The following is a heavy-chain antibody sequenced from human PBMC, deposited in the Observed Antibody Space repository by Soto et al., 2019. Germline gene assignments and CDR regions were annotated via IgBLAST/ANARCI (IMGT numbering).Heavy chain of an antibody. V-gene: IGHV1-46*01. J-gene: IGHJ4*02. Sequence: ASVKVSCKASGYTFTRYGISWVRQAPGQGLEWMGGINPSGGSTTYAQKFQGRVTMTRDTSTSTVYMDLSSLRSEDTAVYYCARSPYSSGYYYALDYWGQGTQVTVSS. CDR2: INPSGGST. CDR1: GYTFTRYG. D-gene: IGHD3-22*01. CDR3: ARSPYSSGYYYALDY.